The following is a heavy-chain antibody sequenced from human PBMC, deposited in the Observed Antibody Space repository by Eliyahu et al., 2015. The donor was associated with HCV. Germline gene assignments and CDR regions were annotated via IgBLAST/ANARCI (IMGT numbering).Heavy chain of an antibody. CDR2: ISSSTTYM. CDR1: GFTFSSYT. V-gene: IGHV3-21*01. D-gene: IGHD2-8*01. CDR3: AREVSDLYYFYYGMDA. J-gene: IGHJ6*02. Sequence: EVQLVESGGGLVKPGGSLRVSCAASGFTFSSYTMNWVRQAPGKGLEWVSSISSSTTYMYYADSVKGRFTISRDNAKKSLYLQMDSLRAEDTAVYYCAREVSDLYYFYYGMDAWGQGTTVTVSS.